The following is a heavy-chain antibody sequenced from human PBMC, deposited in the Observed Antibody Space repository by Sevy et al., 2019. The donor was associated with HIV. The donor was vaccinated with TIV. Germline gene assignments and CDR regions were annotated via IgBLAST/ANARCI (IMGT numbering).Heavy chain of an antibody. J-gene: IGHJ4*02. Sequence: GGSLRLSCGASGFTFSSYAMSWVRQAPGKGLEWVSVISGRGDTTYYADSVKGRFTLSRDNSKNTLYLQMNSLRVEDTAVYYCAKDRGYCDICLFDYWGQGTLVTVSS. CDR2: ISGRGDTT. CDR3: AKDRGYCDICLFDY. CDR1: GFTFSSYA. D-gene: IGHD1-26*01. V-gene: IGHV3-23*01.